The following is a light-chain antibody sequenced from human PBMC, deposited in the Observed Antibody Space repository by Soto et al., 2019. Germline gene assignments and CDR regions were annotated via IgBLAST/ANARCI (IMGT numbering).Light chain of an antibody. J-gene: IGKJ3*01. CDR1: QSISSF. V-gene: IGKV3-11*01. CDR2: DAS. CDR3: QQRSDWPLT. Sequence: EIVLTQSPATLSLSPGERATLSCRASQSISSFLAWLQQKPGQAPRLLIYDASKRAPGIPARFSGSGSGTDFTLTISSLEPEDFAVYYCQQRSDWPLTFGPGTKVDIK.